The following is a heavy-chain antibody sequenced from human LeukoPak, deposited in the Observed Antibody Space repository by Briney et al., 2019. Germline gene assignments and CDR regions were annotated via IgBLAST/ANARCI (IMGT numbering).Heavy chain of an antibody. J-gene: IGHJ4*02. V-gene: IGHV4-28*03. CDR2: IYYSGST. CDR3: ARGTAEFWSGYYTVDY. Sequence: SETLSLTCAVSGYSISSSNWWGWIRQPPGKGLEWIGYIYYSGSTNYNPSLKSRVTISVDTSKNQFSLKLSSVTAADTAVYYCARGTAEFWSGYYTVDYWGQGTLVTVSS. CDR1: GYSISSSNW. D-gene: IGHD3-3*01.